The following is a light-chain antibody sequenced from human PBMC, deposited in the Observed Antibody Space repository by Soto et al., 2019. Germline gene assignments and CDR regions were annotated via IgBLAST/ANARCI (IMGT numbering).Light chain of an antibody. CDR1: NSNIGGNT. J-gene: IGLJ2*01. CDR2: DDD. Sequence: QSVLTQPPSASGTPGQRVTISCSGSNSNIGGNTVHWYQQLPGTAPKLLIYDDDQRPSGVPDRFSGSKSGTSASLAISGLQSEDEADYYCAAWDDSLNGPHVVFGGGTKLTVL. V-gene: IGLV1-44*01. CDR3: AAWDDSLNGPHVV.